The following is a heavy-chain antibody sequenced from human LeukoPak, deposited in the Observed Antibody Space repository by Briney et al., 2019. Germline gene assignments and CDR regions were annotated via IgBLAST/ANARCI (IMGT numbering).Heavy chain of an antibody. CDR2: IYTSGST. J-gene: IGHJ6*03. Sequence: SETLSLTCTVSGGSISSYYWSWIRQPAGKGLEWIGRIYTSGSTNYNPSLKSRVTMSVDTSKNQFSLKLSSVTAADTAAYYCARGPSSSWDNYYYYYMDVWGKGTTVTISS. CDR1: GGSISSYY. CDR3: ARGPSSSWDNYYYYYMDV. D-gene: IGHD6-13*01. V-gene: IGHV4-4*07.